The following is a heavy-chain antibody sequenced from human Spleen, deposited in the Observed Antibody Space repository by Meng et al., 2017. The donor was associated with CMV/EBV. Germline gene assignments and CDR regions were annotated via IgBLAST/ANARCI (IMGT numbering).Heavy chain of an antibody. Sequence: GGSLRLSCIVSGFTFSRYGMNWVRQAPGKGLEWVSFVSTSGSNIYYADSVKGRFTISRDNAKNSLYLEMNTLRAEDTAVYYCARDMREVVVQLPTYYFDSWGQGTLVTVSS. CDR3: ARDMREVVVQLPTYYFDS. CDR1: GFTFSRYG. J-gene: IGHJ4*02. D-gene: IGHD2-15*01. CDR2: VSTSGSNI. V-gene: IGHV3-21*01.